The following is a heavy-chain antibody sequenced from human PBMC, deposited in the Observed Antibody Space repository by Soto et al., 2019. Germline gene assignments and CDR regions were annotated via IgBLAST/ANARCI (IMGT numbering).Heavy chain of an antibody. D-gene: IGHD3-10*01. J-gene: IGHJ4*02. V-gene: IGHV4-34*01. CDR3: ARGITIGAAPDKNYFDS. CDR1: GVSFSGYY. CDR2: INHSGST. Sequence: SETLSLTCAVYGVSFSGYYWTWLRQPPGRGLEWIGEINHSGSTYSNPSLKSRVAISVDTSKNQFSLKLRSVTAADTAVYYCARGITIGAAPDKNYFDSWGQGTLVTVSS.